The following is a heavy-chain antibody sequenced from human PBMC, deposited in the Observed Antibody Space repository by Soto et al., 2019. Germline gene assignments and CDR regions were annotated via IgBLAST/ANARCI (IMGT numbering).Heavy chain of an antibody. J-gene: IGHJ6*02. Sequence: GGSRRLSCAASGFTFSSYAMSWVRQAPGKGLEWVSAISGSGGSTYYADSVKGRFTISRDNSKNTLYLQMNSLRAEDTAVYYCAKGELWFGLSYYYGMDVWGQGTTVTVSS. CDR1: GFTFSSYA. CDR2: ISGSGGST. D-gene: IGHD3-10*01. CDR3: AKGELWFGLSYYYGMDV. V-gene: IGHV3-23*01.